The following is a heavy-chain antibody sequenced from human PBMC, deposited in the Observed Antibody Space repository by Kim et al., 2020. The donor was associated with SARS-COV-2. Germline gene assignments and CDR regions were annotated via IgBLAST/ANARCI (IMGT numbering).Heavy chain of an antibody. CDR2: ISSSSSTI. CDR1: GFTFSSYS. D-gene: IGHD3-9*01. J-gene: IGHJ5*02. CDR3: ARDPNVHFDWLSVDP. Sequence: GGSLRLSCAASGFTFSSYSMNWVRQAPGKGLEWVSYISSSSSTIYYADSVKGRFTISRDNAKNSLYLQMNSLRDEDTAVYYCARDPNVHFDWLSVDPWGQGTLVTVSS. V-gene: IGHV3-48*02.